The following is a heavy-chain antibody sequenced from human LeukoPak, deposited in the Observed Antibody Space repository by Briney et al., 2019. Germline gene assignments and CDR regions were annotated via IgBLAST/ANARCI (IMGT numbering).Heavy chain of an antibody. J-gene: IGHJ5*02. CDR2: IYSGGNT. CDR3: ASARIAAAGIYWFDP. Sequence: GGSLRLSCAASGFTVSSNYMSWVRQAPGKRLEWVSVIYSGGNTYYADSVKGRFTISRDNSKNTLYLQMNSLRAGDTAVYYCASARIAAAGIYWFDPWGQGTLVTVSS. V-gene: IGHV3-53*01. D-gene: IGHD6-13*01. CDR1: GFTVSSNY.